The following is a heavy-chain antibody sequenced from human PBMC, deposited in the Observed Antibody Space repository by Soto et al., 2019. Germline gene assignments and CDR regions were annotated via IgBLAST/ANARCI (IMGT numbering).Heavy chain of an antibody. J-gene: IGHJ4*02. CDR1: GASINNGDYY. V-gene: IGHV4-30-4*01. D-gene: IGHD3-22*01. CDR3: ARLYWSYYASSGYLDL. CDR2: IYVTGTT. Sequence: QMQLQESGPGLVRPAETLSLTCTVSGASINNGDYYWIWIRQTPGKGLEGVGYIYVTGTTYYNPSLKTRLAISIDRSKSQFSLRLTSVTAADTAVYYCARLYWSYYASSGYLDLWGQGTLVTVSS.